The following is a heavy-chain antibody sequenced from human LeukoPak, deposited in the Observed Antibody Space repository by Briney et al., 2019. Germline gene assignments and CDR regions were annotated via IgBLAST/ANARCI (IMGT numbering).Heavy chain of an antibody. Sequence: GGSLRLSCAASGFTFSGSAVHGVRQPSGKGLEGVGHIDKKDNLYATAYAESVKGRFTISRDDSKDTAFLHMDSLKTEDTALYYCTRDRGTYNWFDPWGQGTLVTVSS. J-gene: IGHJ5*02. CDR1: GFTFSGSA. V-gene: IGHV3-73*01. CDR2: IDKKDNLYAT. CDR3: TRDRGTYNWFDP. D-gene: IGHD2-15*01.